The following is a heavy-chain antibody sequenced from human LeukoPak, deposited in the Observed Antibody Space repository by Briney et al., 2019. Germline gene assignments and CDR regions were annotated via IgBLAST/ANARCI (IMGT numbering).Heavy chain of an antibody. V-gene: IGHV3-7*01. Sequence: PGVSLRLSCAASGFTFSSYWMSWVPQAPGKGLEWVANIKQDGREKYYVDSLKGRFTISRDNPKHSLYLQMNSLRAEDTDVYYCASDSITSGYQLLWIDYWGQRTLVTVSS. CDR1: GFTFSSYW. D-gene: IGHD2-2*01. J-gene: IGHJ4*02. CDR2: IKQDGREK. CDR3: ASDSITSGYQLLWIDY.